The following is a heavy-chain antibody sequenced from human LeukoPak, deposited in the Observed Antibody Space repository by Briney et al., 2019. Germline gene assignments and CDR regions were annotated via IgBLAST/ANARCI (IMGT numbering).Heavy chain of an antibody. Sequence: PSETLSLTCAVYSGSFSGYYWSWIRQPPGKGLEWIGEINHSGSTNYNPSLKSRVTISVDTSKNQFSLKLSSVTAADTAVYYCARGQGNYVYYYYGMDVWGQGTTVTVSS. CDR1: SGSFSGYY. J-gene: IGHJ6*02. D-gene: IGHD4-4*01. CDR2: INHSGST. CDR3: ARGQGNYVYYYYGMDV. V-gene: IGHV4-34*01.